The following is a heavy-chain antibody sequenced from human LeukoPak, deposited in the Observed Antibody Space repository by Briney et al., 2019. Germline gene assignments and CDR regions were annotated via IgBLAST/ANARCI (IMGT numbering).Heavy chain of an antibody. Sequence: ASVKVSCKASGYTLTSYFMHWVRQAPGQGLEWMGIINPSGGNTGYAQKFQGRLSMTRDTSTNTVYMVLRSLRSEDTAVYYCARGMSSESDYWGQGALVTVSS. CDR3: ARGMSSESDY. CDR1: GYTLTSYF. V-gene: IGHV1-46*01. D-gene: IGHD6-6*01. CDR2: INPSGGNT. J-gene: IGHJ4*02.